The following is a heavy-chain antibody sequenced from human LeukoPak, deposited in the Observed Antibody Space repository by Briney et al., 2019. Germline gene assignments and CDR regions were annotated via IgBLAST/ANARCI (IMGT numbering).Heavy chain of an antibody. Sequence: GGSLRLSCAASGFTFSSYSMNWVRQAPGKGLEWVSCISSSSSYIYYADSVKGRFTISRDNAKNSLYLQMNSLRAEDTAVYYCARDKRSYHYDSSGSPGAFDIWGQGTMVTVSS. D-gene: IGHD3-22*01. CDR3: ARDKRSYHYDSSGSPGAFDI. J-gene: IGHJ3*02. CDR1: GFTFSSYS. V-gene: IGHV3-21*01. CDR2: ISSSSSYI.